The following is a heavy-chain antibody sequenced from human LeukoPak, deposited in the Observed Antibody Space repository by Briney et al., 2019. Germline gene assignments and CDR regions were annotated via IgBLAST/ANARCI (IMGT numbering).Heavy chain of an antibody. J-gene: IGHJ4*02. Sequence: ASVKVSCKASGYTFTSYDINWVRQATGQGLERMGWMNPNSGNAGYAQKFQGRVTMTRNTSISTAYMELSSLGSEDTAVYYCARGFRGIAVAGTRRAYYFDYWGQGTLVTVSS. D-gene: IGHD6-19*01. V-gene: IGHV1-8*01. CDR3: ARGFRGIAVAGTRRAYYFDY. CDR1: GYTFTSYD. CDR2: MNPNSGNA.